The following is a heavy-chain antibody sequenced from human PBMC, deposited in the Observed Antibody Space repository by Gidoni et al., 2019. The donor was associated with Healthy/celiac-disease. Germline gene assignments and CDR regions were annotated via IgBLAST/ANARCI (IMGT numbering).Heavy chain of an antibody. CDR3: AIRRDGFDY. J-gene: IGHJ4*02. CDR2: IYYSGST. V-gene: IGHV4-59*01. Sequence: IRQQPGKGLEWIGYIYYSGSTNYNPSLKSRVTISVDTSKNQFSLKLSSVTAADTAVYYCAIRRDGFDYWGQGTLVTVSS.